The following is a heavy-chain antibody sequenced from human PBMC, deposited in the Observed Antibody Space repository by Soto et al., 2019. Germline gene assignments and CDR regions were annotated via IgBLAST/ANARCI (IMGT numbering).Heavy chain of an antibody. CDR2: ISSSGST. CDR3: ARDIRGYSRAFDY. CDR1: GDSVSSDSCY. J-gene: IGHJ4*02. D-gene: IGHD5-18*01. Sequence: QVQLQESGPGLVKPSETLSLTCTVSGDSVSSDSCYWTWIRQPPGTGLEWIGYISSSGSTKYNPSLKSRVTISLDTSSNQFSLELTSVTAADTAIYYCARDIRGYSRAFDYWGQGTLVTVSS. V-gene: IGHV4-61*01.